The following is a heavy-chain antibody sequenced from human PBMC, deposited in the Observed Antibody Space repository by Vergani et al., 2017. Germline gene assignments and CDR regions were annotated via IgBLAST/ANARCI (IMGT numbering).Heavy chain of an antibody. D-gene: IGHD3-16*02. CDR3: ASIARAPTRRNPPPDY. V-gene: IGHV4-34*01. Sequence: QVQLQEWGAGLLKTSETLSLTCGVSGGSFSDYYWSWIRQAPGMGLKWIGEVNHCGSTNYNPSLKSRVSISVDTSKNQFSLQLTSVTAADSALYFCASIARAPTRRNPPPDYWGQGILVTVSS. CDR1: GGSFSDYY. CDR2: VNHCGST. J-gene: IGHJ4*02.